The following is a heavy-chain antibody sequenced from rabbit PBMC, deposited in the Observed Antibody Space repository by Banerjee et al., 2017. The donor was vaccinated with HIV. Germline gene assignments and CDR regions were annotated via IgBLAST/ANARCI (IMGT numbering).Heavy chain of an antibody. Sequence: QSLEESGGDLVKPGASLTLTCTASGFSFSNTHYMCWVRQAPGKGLEWLGCIYAGSTIGIYYASWAKGRFTISKTSTTVDLKMTSLTAADTATYFCARGVDYTYAGYDLWGQGTLVTVS. D-gene: IGHD6-1*01. V-gene: IGHV1S40*01. J-gene: IGHJ3*01. CDR3: ARGVDYTYAGYDL. CDR2: IYAGSTIGI. CDR1: GFSFSNTHY.